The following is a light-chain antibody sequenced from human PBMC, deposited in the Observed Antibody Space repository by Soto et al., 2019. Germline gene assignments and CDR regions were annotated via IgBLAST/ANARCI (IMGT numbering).Light chain of an antibody. Sequence: EIVLTQSPGTLSLSPGARAPLSCRASQTVTGNYLAWYHQKPGQSPRLLIYDVSIRATGVPARFSGTGSETDFTLTISGLQSEDSAVYFCQQYNNWPFSFGQGTRLEIK. CDR2: DVS. J-gene: IGKJ5*01. CDR1: QTVTGN. V-gene: IGKV3-15*01. CDR3: QQYNNWPFS.